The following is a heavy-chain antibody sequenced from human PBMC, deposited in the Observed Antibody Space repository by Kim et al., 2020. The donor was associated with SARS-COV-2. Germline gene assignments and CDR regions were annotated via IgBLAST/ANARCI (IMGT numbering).Heavy chain of an antibody. CDR3: ARDLTSSSSEDDYYYGMDV. V-gene: IGHV1-2*02. Sequence: ASVKVSCKASGYTFTGYYIHWVRQAPGQGLEWMGWINPNSGGSNYAQKFRGRVTMTRDTSISTAYMELSRLRSDDTAVYYCARDLTSSSSEDDYYYGMDVWGQGTTVTVSS. J-gene: IGHJ6*02. CDR1: GYTFTGYY. D-gene: IGHD6-6*01. CDR2: INPNSGGS.